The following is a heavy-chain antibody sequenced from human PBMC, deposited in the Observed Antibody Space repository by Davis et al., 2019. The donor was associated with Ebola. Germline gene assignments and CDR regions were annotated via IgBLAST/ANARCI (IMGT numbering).Heavy chain of an antibody. CDR2: IYSGDSDT. J-gene: IGHJ6*02. CDR3: AEATYYYYGMDV. Sequence: KVSCKGSRYSFTSYWIGWVRQMPGKGLEWMGIIYSGDSDTRYSPSFQGQVTISADKSISTAYLQWGSLKASDTAMYYCAEATYYYYGMDVWGQGTTVTVSS. CDR1: RYSFTSYW. D-gene: IGHD5-12*01. V-gene: IGHV5-51*01.